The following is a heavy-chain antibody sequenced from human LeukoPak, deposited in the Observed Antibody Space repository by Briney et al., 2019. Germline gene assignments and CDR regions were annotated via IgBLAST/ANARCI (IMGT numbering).Heavy chain of an antibody. J-gene: IGHJ4*02. D-gene: IGHD3-3*01. V-gene: IGHV1-2*06. CDR2: INPNSGGT. CDR3: ASEGIFGVVEAWDY. Sequence: GASVTVSCKASGYTFTSYGISWVRQAPGQGLEWMGRINPNSGGTNYAQKFQGRVTMTRDTSISTAYMELSRLRSDDTAVYYCASEGIFGVVEAWDYWGQGTLVTVSS. CDR1: GYTFTSYG.